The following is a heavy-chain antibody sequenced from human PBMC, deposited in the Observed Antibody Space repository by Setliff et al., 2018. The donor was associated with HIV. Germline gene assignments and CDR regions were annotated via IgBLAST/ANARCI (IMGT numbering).Heavy chain of an antibody. CDR3: ARSNLEPTSRLCDP. Sequence: SETLSLTCTVSDASITADTFYWNWLRQPPGKGPEWIGYIHNSGTTHYNPAFESRLIISLDMSNNRFSLNLASVTAADTAVYYCARSNLEPTSRLCDPWGPGTLVTVSS. J-gene: IGHJ5*02. D-gene: IGHD1-1*01. CDR1: DASITADTFY. CDR2: IHNSGTT. V-gene: IGHV4-30-4*08.